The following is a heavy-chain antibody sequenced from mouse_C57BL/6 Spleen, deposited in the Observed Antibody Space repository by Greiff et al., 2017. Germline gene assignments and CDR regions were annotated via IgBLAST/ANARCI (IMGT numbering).Heavy chain of an antibody. V-gene: IGHV5-4*01. CDR2: ISDGGSYT. CDR1: GFTFSSYA. Sequence: EVMLVESGGGLVKPGGSLKLSCAASGFTFSSYAMSWVRQTPEKRLEWVATISDGGSYTYYPDNVKGRFTISRDNAKNNLYLQMSHLKSEDTAMYYCAREDDSTPFAYWGQGTLVTVSA. CDR3: AREDDSTPFAY. J-gene: IGHJ3*01. D-gene: IGHD2-4*01.